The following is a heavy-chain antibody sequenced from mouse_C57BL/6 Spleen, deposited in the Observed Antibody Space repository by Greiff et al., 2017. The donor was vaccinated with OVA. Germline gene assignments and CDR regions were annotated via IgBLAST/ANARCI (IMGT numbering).Heavy chain of an antibody. CDR3: ASHEDEGLRREAWFAY. Sequence: VQLQQPGAELVKPGASVKLSCKASGYTFTEYTIHWVKQRSGQGLEWIGWFYPGSGSIKYNEKFKDKATLTADKSSSTGYMELSRLTSEDSAVYFCASHEDEGLRREAWFAYWGQGTLVTVSA. V-gene: IGHV1-62-2*01. J-gene: IGHJ3*01. D-gene: IGHD2-4*01. CDR2: FYPGSGSI. CDR1: GYTFTEYT.